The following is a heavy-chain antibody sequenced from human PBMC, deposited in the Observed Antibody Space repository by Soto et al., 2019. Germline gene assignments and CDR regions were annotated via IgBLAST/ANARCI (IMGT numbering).Heavy chain of an antibody. V-gene: IGHV3-23*01. CDR1: GFTFRTYA. D-gene: IGHD5-12*01. CDR2: ISGSGGTT. J-gene: IGHJ4*02. CDR3: AKGLRYDYYFEY. Sequence: GGSLRLSCAASGFTFRTYAMTWVRQAPGKGLEWVSAISGSGGTTYYADSVKGRFTISRDNSKNTLYLQMNSLRAEDTAAYYCAKGLRYDYYFEYWGQGILVTVSS.